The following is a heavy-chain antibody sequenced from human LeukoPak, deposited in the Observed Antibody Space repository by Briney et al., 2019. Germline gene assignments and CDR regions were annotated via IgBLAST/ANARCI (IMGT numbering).Heavy chain of an antibody. V-gene: IGHV4-39*01. Sequence: PSETLSLTCTVSGGSISSSSYYWGWIRQPPGKGLEWIGSIYYSGSTYYNPSLKSRVTISVDTSKNQFSLKLSSVTAADTAVYYCARRELLRAFDIWGQGTMVTVSS. D-gene: IGHD1-26*01. J-gene: IGHJ3*02. CDR2: IYYSGST. CDR3: ARRELLRAFDI. CDR1: GGSISSSSYY.